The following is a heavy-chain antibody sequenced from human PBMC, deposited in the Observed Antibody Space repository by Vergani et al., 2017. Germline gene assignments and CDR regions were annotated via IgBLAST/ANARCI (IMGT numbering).Heavy chain of an antibody. J-gene: IGHJ4*02. CDR1: GFTFDDYA. V-gene: IGHV3-9*03. Sequence: EVQLVESGGGLVQPGRSLSLSCAASGFTFDDYAMHWVRQAPGKGLEWVSGISWDSGSIGSADSVKGRFTISRDNAKNSLYLQMNSLRAEDMALYYCAKDMGGYDYGPLDYWGQGTLVTVSS. CDR3: AKDMGGYDYGPLDY. CDR2: ISWDSGSI. D-gene: IGHD5-12*01.